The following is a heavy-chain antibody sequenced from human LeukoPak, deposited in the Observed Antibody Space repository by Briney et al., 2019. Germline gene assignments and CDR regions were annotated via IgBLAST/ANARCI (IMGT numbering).Heavy chain of an antibody. V-gene: IGHV4-34*01. J-gene: IGHJ4*02. D-gene: IGHD5-18*01. CDR1: GGSLSGYY. Sequence: SETLSLTRAVYGGSLSGYYWSWIRPPPGKGLEWIGEINHSGSTNYNPSLKGRVTISVDTSKNQFSLKLSSLTTADAAVYYCARILPGYSYDWGYFDYWGQGTLVTVSS. CDR3: ARILPGYSYDWGYFDY. CDR2: INHSGST.